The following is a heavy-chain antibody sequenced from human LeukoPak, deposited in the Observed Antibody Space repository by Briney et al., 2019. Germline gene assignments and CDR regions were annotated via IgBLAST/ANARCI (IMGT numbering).Heavy chain of an antibody. Sequence: AGGSLRLSCAASGFTFNTHAMIWVRQAPGKGLEWVSGINGNGASTYYSDSVKGRFTISRDNSKNTLYLQMSSLRAEDTAVYYCAKDQGYSYYYLDYWGQGTLVTVSS. J-gene: IGHJ4*02. CDR2: INGNGAST. D-gene: IGHD5-18*01. V-gene: IGHV3-23*01. CDR1: GFTFNTHA. CDR3: AKDQGYSYYYLDY.